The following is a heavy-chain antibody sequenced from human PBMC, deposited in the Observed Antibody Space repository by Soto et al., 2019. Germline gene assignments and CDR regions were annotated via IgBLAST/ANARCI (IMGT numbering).Heavy chain of an antibody. J-gene: IGHJ4*02. V-gene: IGHV3-23*01. CDR2: IRGAGGGT. D-gene: IGHD3-3*01. CDR3: TRGDFWSFFDY. Sequence: ERVSGIRGAGGGTNYTDSVKGRFIISRDNSKRTMYLHMSSLRGEDTPVYYCTRGDFWSFFDYWGQASLV.